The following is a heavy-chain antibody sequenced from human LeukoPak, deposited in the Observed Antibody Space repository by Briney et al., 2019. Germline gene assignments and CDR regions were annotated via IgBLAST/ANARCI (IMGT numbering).Heavy chain of an antibody. Sequence: GGSLRLSCAASGFTFGSPWMHWVRQAPGKGLVWVSHINSDGSATAYADSVKGRFTISRDNAENTLYPQMNSLRAEDTAVYYCARGTAGYHSSYFDYWGQGTLVTVSS. CDR2: INSDGSAT. CDR3: ARGTAGYHSSYFDY. V-gene: IGHV3-74*01. D-gene: IGHD3-16*02. J-gene: IGHJ4*02. CDR1: GFTFGSPW.